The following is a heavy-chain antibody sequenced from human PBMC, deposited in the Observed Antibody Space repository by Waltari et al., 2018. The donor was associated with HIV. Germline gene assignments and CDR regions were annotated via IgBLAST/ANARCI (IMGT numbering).Heavy chain of an antibody. CDR3: ARGESVAVSNIPPGYRFDF. V-gene: IGHV1-2*06. D-gene: IGHD2-15*01. J-gene: IGHJ4*02. CDR1: GYSFTAYY. Sequence: VQLVQSGAELKTPGASVEFSCRASGYSFTAYYIPWVRQAPGQGIQWMGRINPISGSTNIPLTFQGRITMTRDTSSGAVFTERRGLKFNDTALYYCARGESVAVSNIPPGYRFDFWGQGTLITVSS. CDR2: INPISGST.